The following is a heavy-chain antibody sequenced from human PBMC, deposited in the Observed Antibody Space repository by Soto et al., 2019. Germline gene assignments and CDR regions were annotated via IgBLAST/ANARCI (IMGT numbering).Heavy chain of an antibody. Sequence: SVKVSCKASGGTFSSYAISWVRQAPGQGLEWMGGIIPIFGTANYAQKFQGRVTITADESTSTAYMELSSLRSEDTAVYYCARAKVHYDSSGYYPLKQHYYYYRMDVWGQGTTVPVSS. CDR3: ARAKVHYDSSGYYPLKQHYYYYRMDV. CDR2: IIPIFGTA. J-gene: IGHJ6*02. V-gene: IGHV1-69*13. D-gene: IGHD3-22*01. CDR1: GGTFSSYA.